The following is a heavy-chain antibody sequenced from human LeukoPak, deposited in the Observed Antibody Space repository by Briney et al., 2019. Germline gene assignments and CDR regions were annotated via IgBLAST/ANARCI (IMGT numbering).Heavy chain of an antibody. CDR2: INPAGSST. V-gene: IGHV3-74*01. CDR3: ARGVRGSYGTDL. D-gene: IGHD1-26*01. Sequence: PGGSLRLSCAASGFTFSSDWMHWVRQAPGQGLVWVSRINPAGSSTNYADSVKGRFTISRDNAMNTLYLHLNSLGAEDTAVYYCARGVRGSYGTDLWGQGTLVTVSS. CDR1: GFTFSSDW. J-gene: IGHJ5*02.